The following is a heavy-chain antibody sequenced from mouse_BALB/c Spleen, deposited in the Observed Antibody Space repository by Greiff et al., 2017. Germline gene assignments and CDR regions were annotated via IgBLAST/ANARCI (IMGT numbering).Heavy chain of an antibody. J-gene: IGHJ4*01. V-gene: IGHV5-9-4*01. CDR3: ARDCMDY. CDR1: GFTFSSYA. Sequence: VQLKESGGGLVKPGGSLKLSCAASGFTFSSYAMSWVRQSPEKRLEWVAEISSGGSYTYYPDTVTGRFTISRDNAKNTLYLEMSSLRSEDTAMYYCARDCMDYWGQGTSVTVSS. CDR2: ISSGGSYT.